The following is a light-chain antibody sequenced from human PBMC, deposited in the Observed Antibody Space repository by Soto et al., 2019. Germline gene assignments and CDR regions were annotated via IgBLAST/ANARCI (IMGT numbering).Light chain of an antibody. J-gene: IGKJ2*01. CDR3: HHYGSSPPNT. CDR2: HTS. Sequence: EIVLTQSPGTLSLSPGERATLSCRASQTLGTKYLAWYQQKPAQAPSLLIYHTSRRATGIPDRFSCSGSGTDFTLTISRLEPEDFAVYYCHHYGSSPPNTFGQGTKLEIK. V-gene: IGKV3-20*01. CDR1: QTLGTKY.